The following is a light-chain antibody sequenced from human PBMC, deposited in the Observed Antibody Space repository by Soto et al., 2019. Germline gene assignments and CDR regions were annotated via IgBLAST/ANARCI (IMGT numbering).Light chain of an antibody. Sequence: QSALTQPPSASGSPGQSVTISCTGTSSDVGGFDYVSWYQQYPGKAPRLMIYEVNERPSGVPDRFSGSKSGNTASLTVSGLRAEDEADYYCSSYASSSTYVFGTGTKLTVL. J-gene: IGLJ1*01. CDR1: SSDVGGFDY. CDR3: SSYASSSTYV. CDR2: EVN. V-gene: IGLV2-8*01.